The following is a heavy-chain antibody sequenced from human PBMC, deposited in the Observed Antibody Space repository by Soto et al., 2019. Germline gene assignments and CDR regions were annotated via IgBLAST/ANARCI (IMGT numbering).Heavy chain of an antibody. D-gene: IGHD6-6*01. Sequence: EVQLVESGGGLVKPGGSLRLSCAASGFTFSSYSMNWVRQAPGKGLEWVSSISSRSSYIYYADSVKGRFTISRDNAKNSLYLQMNSLRAEDTAVYYCARGVRHRVYSSASEAPFDYWGQGTLVTVSS. J-gene: IGHJ4*02. CDR3: ARGVRHRVYSSASEAPFDY. CDR2: ISSRSSYI. CDR1: GFTFSSYS. V-gene: IGHV3-21*01.